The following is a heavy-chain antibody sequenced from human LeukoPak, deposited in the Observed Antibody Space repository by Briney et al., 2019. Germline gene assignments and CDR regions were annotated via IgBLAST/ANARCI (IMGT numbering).Heavy chain of an antibody. V-gene: IGHV3-48*03. Sequence: GGSLRLSCAASGFTFSSYEMNRVRQAPGKGLEWVSYISSSGSTIYYADSVKGRFTISRDNAKNSLYLQMNSLRAEDTAVYYCARDVIAAAGIDWFDPWGQGTLVTVSS. J-gene: IGHJ5*02. CDR1: GFTFSSYE. D-gene: IGHD6-13*01. CDR2: ISSSGSTI. CDR3: ARDVIAAAGIDWFDP.